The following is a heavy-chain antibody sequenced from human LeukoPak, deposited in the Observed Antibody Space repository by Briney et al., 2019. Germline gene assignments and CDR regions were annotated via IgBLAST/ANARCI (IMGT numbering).Heavy chain of an antibody. D-gene: IGHD3-22*01. J-gene: IGHJ1*01. V-gene: IGHV3-48*03. Sequence: GGPLRLSCAASGFTFSSYEMNWVRQAPGKGLEWVSYISSSGSTIYYADSVKGRFTISRDNAKNSLYLQMNSLRAEDTAVYHCARGGRYYYDSSGYYSEYFQHWGQGTLVTVSS. CDR1: GFTFSSYE. CDR2: ISSSGSTI. CDR3: ARGGRYYYDSSGYYSEYFQH.